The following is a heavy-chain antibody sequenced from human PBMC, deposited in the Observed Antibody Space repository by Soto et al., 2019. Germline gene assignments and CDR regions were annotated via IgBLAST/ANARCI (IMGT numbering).Heavy chain of an antibody. CDR3: ARHPYVGPHLIKGNYYYYGMDV. Sequence: LGESLKISCKGSGYSFTSYRIGWVRQMPGKGLEWMGIIYPGDSDTRYSPSFQGQVTISADKSISTAYLQWSSLKASDTAMYYCARHPYVGPHLIKGNYYYYGMDVWGQGTTVTVSS. J-gene: IGHJ6*02. CDR2: IYPGDSDT. D-gene: IGHD3-10*01. CDR1: GYSFTSYR. V-gene: IGHV5-51*01.